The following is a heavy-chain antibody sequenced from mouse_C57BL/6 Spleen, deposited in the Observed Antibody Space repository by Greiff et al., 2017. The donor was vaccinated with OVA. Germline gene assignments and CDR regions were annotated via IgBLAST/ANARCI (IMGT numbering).Heavy chain of an antibody. D-gene: IGHD5-1*01. CDR1: GFTFSDYG. CDR3: ARVPGDY. Sequence: VQLKESGGGLVKPGGSLKLSCAASGFTFSDYGMHWVRQAPEKGLEWVAYISSGSSNIYYADTVKGRFTIARYNAKNTLFLQMTSLRSEDTAMYYCARVPGDYWGQGTTLTVSS. V-gene: IGHV5-17*01. CDR2: ISSGSSNI. J-gene: IGHJ2*01.